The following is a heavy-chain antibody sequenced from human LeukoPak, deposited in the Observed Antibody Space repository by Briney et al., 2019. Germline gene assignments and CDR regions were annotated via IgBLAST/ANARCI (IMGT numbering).Heavy chain of an antibody. CDR3: ARDGPYSTSSTHPP. V-gene: IGHV3-7*03. Sequence: GGSLRLSCAASAFTFSTYWMSWVRQAPGKGLEWVANIKQDGSEKYYVDSVKGRFTISRDNAKNSLSLQMNSLRAEDTAVYYCARDGPYSTSSTHPPWGQGTLVTVSS. D-gene: IGHD6-6*01. J-gene: IGHJ5*02. CDR2: IKQDGSEK. CDR1: AFTFSTYW.